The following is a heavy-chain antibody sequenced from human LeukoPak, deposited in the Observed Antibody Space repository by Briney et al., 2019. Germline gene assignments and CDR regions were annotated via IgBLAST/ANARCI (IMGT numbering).Heavy chain of an antibody. CDR3: ARISSGSYFEFDY. CDR1: GYTFTGYY. Sequence: GASVKVSCKVSGYTFTGYYMHWVRQAPGQGHEWMGWINPNSGGTNYAQKFQGRVTMTRDTSISTAYMELSRLRSDDTAVYYCARISSGSYFEFDYWGQGTLVTVSS. D-gene: IGHD1-26*01. V-gene: IGHV1-2*02. J-gene: IGHJ4*02. CDR2: INPNSGGT.